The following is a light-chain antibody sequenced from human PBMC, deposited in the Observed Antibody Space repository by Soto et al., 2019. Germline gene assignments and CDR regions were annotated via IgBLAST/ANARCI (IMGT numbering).Light chain of an antibody. CDR3: LQDYTFPWT. J-gene: IGKJ1*01. CDR1: QGIGND. V-gene: IGKV1-6*01. Sequence: AIQMTQSPSSLSASIGDRVTITCRASQGIGNDLGWYQQKPGKAPKVLIYGTSSLQSGVPSRFSGSGSGTDFTLNISSLQPEDFATYYCLQDYTFPWTFGQGTKVEI. CDR2: GTS.